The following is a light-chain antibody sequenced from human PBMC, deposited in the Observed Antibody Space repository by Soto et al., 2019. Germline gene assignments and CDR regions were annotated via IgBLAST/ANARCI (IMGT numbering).Light chain of an antibody. CDR2: SNR. J-gene: IGLJ3*02. CDR3: ATWDDSLNGRV. CDR1: DSNIGDNA. Sequence: VLTQPPSASGTPGQRVSISCSGSDSNIGDNAVNWFQQLPGTAPKLLIYSNRQRPSGVPDRFSGSKSGTSASLAISGLQSEDEAVYFCATWDDSLNGRVFGGGTKLTVL. V-gene: IGLV1-44*01.